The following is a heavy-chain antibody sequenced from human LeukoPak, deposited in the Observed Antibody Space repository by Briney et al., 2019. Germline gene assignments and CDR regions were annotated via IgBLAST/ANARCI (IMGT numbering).Heavy chain of an antibody. CDR2: MKYDGSEK. D-gene: IGHD6-13*01. Sequence: GGSLRLSCAASGFTFSSYWMSWVRQAPGKGLEWVANMKYDGSEKHYVDSVKGRFTISRDNAKNSLYLQMNSLRAEDTAVYYCARDIEAAGLFLDYWGQGTLVTVSS. CDR3: ARDIEAAGLFLDY. CDR1: GFTFSSYW. J-gene: IGHJ4*02. V-gene: IGHV3-7*01.